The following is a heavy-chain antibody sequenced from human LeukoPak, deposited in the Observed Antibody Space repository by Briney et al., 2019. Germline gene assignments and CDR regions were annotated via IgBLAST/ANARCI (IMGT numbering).Heavy chain of an antibody. V-gene: IGHV1-69*13. J-gene: IGHJ5*02. CDR3: ARDVSRGDRVWFDP. Sequence: GASVKVSCKASGGTFSSYAISWVRQAPGQGLEWMGGIIPIFGTANYAQKFQGRVTITADESTSTAYMELSSLRSEDTAVYYCARDVSRGDRVWFDPWGQGTLVTVSS. CDR1: GGTFSSYA. CDR2: IIPIFGTA. D-gene: IGHD2-21*02.